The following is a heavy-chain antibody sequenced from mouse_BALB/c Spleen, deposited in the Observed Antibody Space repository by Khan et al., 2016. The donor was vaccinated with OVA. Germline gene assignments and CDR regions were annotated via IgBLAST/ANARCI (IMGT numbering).Heavy chain of an antibody. J-gene: IGHJ2*01. CDR1: GYTFTYYV. V-gene: IGHV1-81*01. D-gene: IGHD2-3*01. Sequence: VQLQESGPELVKPGASVKMSCKASGYTFTYYVITWVKQRTGQGLEWIGEIYPGSDNAYYNERFKGKATLTADTSSNPPHMQLSSLTSEDSAVYFCPTGDGYYVYFDYWGQGTTLTVSS. CDR3: PTGDGYYVYFDY. CDR2: IYPGSDNA.